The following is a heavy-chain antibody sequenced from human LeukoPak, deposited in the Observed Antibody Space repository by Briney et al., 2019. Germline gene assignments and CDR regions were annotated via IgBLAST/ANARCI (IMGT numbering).Heavy chain of an antibody. J-gene: IGHJ6*03. V-gene: IGHV1-8*01. CDR3: ARGYYDSSGHGYYYYYYYMDV. D-gene: IGHD3-22*01. CDR2: MNPNSGNT. Sequence: GASVKVSCKASGYTFTSYDINWVRQATGQGLEWMGWMNPNSGNTGYAQKFQGRVTMTRNTSISTAYMELSSLRSEDTAVYYCARGYYDSSGHGYYYYYYYMDVWGKGTAVTISS. CDR1: GYTFTSYD.